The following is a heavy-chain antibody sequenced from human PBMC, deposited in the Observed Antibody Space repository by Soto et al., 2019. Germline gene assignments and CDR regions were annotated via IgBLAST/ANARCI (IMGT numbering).Heavy chain of an antibody. CDR3: ARVYPQLYYYYYYGMGV. V-gene: IGHV4-34*01. CDR1: GGSFSGYY. Sequence: PSETLSLTCAVYGGSFSGYYWSWIRQPPGKGLEWIGEINHSGSTNYNPSLKSRVTISVDTSKNQFSLKLSSVTAADTAVYYCARVYPQLYYYYYYGMGVWGQGTTVTVSS. CDR2: INHSGST. D-gene: IGHD1-1*01. J-gene: IGHJ6*02.